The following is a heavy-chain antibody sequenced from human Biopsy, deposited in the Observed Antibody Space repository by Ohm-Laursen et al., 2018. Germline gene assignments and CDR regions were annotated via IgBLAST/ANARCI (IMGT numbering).Heavy chain of an antibody. V-gene: IGHV1-69*13. CDR1: GGDFTNYA. CDR3: VAYPSSGFFENNDDFAMDV. D-gene: IGHD6-19*01. CDR2: IITVSETA. Sequence: GASVKVSCKASGGDFTNYAIKWVRQAPGHGIEWMGGIITVSETAGSAERFQGRDTITADVTKTTAYMALSGLRSEDTAVYYCVAYPSSGFFENNDDFAMDVWGQGTTVIVSS. J-gene: IGHJ6*02.